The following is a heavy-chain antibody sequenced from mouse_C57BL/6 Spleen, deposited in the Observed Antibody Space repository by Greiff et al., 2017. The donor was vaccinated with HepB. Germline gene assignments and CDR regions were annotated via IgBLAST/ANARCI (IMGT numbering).Heavy chain of an antibody. V-gene: IGHV1-52*01. Sequence: QVQLQQPGAELVRPGSSVKLSCKASGYTFTSYWMHWVKQRPIQGLEWIGNIDPSDSETHYNQKFKDKATLTVDKSSSTAYMQLSSLTSEDSAVYYGARYCGSSLDYWGQGTTLTVSS. CDR2: IDPSDSET. CDR3: ARYCGSSLDY. D-gene: IGHD1-1*01. CDR1: GYTFTSYW. J-gene: IGHJ2*01.